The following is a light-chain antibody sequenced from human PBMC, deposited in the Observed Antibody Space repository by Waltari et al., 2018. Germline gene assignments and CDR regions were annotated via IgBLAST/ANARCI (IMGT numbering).Light chain of an antibody. CDR3: QQYNNWLSVT. CDR2: GAS. J-gene: IGKJ5*01. V-gene: IGKV3-15*01. Sequence: EIVVTQSPATLSVSPGERATLSCRTSQTIDNNLAWYQQKPGQTPRLLIYGASTRAIGIPARVNGSGFGKEFTLTISSLQSEDFAGYYCQQYNNWLSVTFGQGTRLEI. CDR1: QTIDNN.